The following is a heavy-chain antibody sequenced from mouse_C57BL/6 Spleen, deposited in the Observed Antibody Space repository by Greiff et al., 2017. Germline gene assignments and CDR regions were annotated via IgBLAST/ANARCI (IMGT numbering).Heavy chain of an antibody. Sequence: QVQLQQSGPELVKPGASVKISCKASGYAFSSSWMNWVKQRPGKGLEWIGRIYPGDGDTNYNGKFKGKATLTADKSSSTAYMQLSSLTSEDSAVYFCARREDSSGYIPFYAMDYWGQGTSVTVSS. J-gene: IGHJ4*01. CDR1: GYAFSSSW. CDR3: ARREDSSGYIPFYAMDY. CDR2: IYPGDGDT. D-gene: IGHD3-2*02. V-gene: IGHV1-82*01.